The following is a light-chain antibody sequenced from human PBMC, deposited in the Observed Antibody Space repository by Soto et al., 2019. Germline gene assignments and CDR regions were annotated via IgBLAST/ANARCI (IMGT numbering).Light chain of an antibody. J-gene: IGKJ4*01. Sequence: EIVLTQSPATLSLSPGERAALSCRASQSVSSYLAWYQQKPGQAPRLLIYDASKRAPGIPARLTGSGSGIDFTLTISSLEPEDFAVYFCQQRSNWPSTFGGGTKVEI. CDR1: QSVSSY. CDR2: DAS. V-gene: IGKV3-11*01. CDR3: QQRSNWPST.